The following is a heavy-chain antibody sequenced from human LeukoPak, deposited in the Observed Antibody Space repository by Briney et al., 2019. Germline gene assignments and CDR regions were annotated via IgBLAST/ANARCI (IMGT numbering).Heavy chain of an antibody. CDR2: IKEDGSEK. CDR1: GFTFSRHW. Sequence: PGGSLRLSCEASGFTFSRHWMTWVRQAPGKGLEWVANIKEDGSEKYYVDSVKGRFTISRDNAKNSLYLQMNSLRAGGRAVYYCARDGTTIDYWGQGTLVTVSS. D-gene: IGHD1-7*01. J-gene: IGHJ4*02. CDR3: ARDGTTIDY. V-gene: IGHV3-7*01.